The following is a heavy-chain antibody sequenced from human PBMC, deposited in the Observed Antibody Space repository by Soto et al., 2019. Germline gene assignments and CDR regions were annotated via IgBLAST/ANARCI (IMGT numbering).Heavy chain of an antibody. D-gene: IGHD3-22*01. CDR1: GGSISSGGYY. CDR3: AIYDSSGSRGFQH. CDR2: IYYSGST. V-gene: IGHV4-31*03. Sequence: QVQLQESGPGLVKPSQTLSLTCTVSGGSISSGGYYWSWIRQHPGKGLERIGYIYYSGSTYYNPSLKSRVTISVATSKNQFSLKLSSVTAADTAVYYCAIYDSSGSRGFQHWGQGTLVTVSS. J-gene: IGHJ1*01.